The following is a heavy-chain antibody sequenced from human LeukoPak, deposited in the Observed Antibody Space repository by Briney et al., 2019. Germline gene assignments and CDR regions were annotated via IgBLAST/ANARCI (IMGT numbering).Heavy chain of an antibody. CDR2: IYTSGST. CDR3: SRVVKYLYYSDI. J-gene: IGHJ3*02. D-gene: IGHD3-10*01. Sequence: SETLSLTCTVSGGSISSYYWSWIWQPAGKGLEWIGRIYTSGSTNCNPSLRSRVTMSVDTSKNQFSLKLSSVTAADTAVYYCSRVVKYLYYSDIWGQGKMVTVSS. CDR1: GGSISSYY. V-gene: IGHV4-4*07.